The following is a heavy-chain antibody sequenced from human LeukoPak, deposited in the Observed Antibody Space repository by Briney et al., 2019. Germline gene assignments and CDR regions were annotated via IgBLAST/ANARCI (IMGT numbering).Heavy chain of an antibody. J-gene: IGHJ4*02. Sequence: PGGSLRLSCAASGFTFSSYSMNWVRQAPGKGLEWVSSINTRSYIYYADSVKGRFTISRDNAKNSLYLQMNSLRAEDTAVYYCAREGPVSRGDQATDYWGQGTLVTVSS. CDR3: AREGPVSRGDQATDY. V-gene: IGHV3-21*01. CDR2: INTRSYI. D-gene: IGHD2-2*01. CDR1: GFTFSSYS.